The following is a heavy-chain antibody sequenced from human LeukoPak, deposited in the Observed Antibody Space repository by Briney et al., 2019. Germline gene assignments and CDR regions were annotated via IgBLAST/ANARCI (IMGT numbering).Heavy chain of an antibody. CDR1: GGSFSSYC. Sequence: PSETLSLTCAVYGGSFSSYCWSWIRQPPGKGLEWVGKINHGGSINYNPCPKSRVPISVDTSKNQFSMKLSSLTAADTAVHYCASRAGHCSSASCSLCYFYMDVWGKGTTVTSSS. D-gene: IGHD2-2*01. CDR3: ASRAGHCSSASCSLCYFYMDV. J-gene: IGHJ6*03. V-gene: IGHV4-34*01. CDR2: INHGGSI.